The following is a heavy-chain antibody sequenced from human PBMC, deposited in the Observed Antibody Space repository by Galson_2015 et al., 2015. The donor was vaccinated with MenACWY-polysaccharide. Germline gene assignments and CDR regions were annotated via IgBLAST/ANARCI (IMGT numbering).Heavy chain of an antibody. V-gene: IGHV3-23*01. D-gene: IGHD6-13*01. CDR3: TRAIAGYYGMDV. CDR1: GFTFSIYA. CDR2: FSGTGGST. Sequence: SLRLSCAASGFTFSIYAMTWVRQAPGKGLEWVSTFSGTGGSTYYADSLKGRFIISRDNSKNTLYLQMNSLTAEDTAVYYCTRAIAGYYGMDVWAKGPRSPSP. J-gene: IGHJ6*02.